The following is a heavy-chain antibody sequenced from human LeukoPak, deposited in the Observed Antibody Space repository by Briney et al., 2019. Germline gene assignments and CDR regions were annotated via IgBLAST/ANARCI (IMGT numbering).Heavy chain of an antibody. Sequence: GGSLRLSCAASGFTFTTYWLGWVRQPPGKGLEWVANIKQDGTEKYYVDSVKGRFTISRDKDKNSVYLQMTSLRAEDTAVYYCARESGSRSYYYYMDVWGKGTTVTVSS. CDR2: IKQDGTEK. V-gene: IGHV3-7*01. D-gene: IGHD2-2*01. CDR1: GFTFTTYW. J-gene: IGHJ6*03. CDR3: ARESGSRSYYYYMDV.